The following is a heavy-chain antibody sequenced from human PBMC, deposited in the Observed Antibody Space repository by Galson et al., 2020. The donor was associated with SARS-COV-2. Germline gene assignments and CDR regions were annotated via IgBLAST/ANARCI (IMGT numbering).Heavy chain of an antibody. CDR2: ISYDGSNK. CDR3: AREDDIVVVPAATSDGMDV. Sequence: GGSLRLSCAASGFTFSSYAMHWVRQAPGKGLEWVAVISYDGSNKYYADSVKGRFTISRDNSKNTLYLQMNSLRAEDTAVYYCAREDDIVVVPAATSDGMDVWGQGTTVTVS. J-gene: IGHJ6*02. V-gene: IGHV3-30-3*01. D-gene: IGHD2-2*01. CDR1: GFTFSSYA.